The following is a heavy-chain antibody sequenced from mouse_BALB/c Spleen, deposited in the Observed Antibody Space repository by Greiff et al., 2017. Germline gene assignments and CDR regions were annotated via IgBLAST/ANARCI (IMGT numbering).Heavy chain of an antibody. D-gene: IGHD2-3*01. V-gene: IGHV3-2*02. CDR2: ISYSGST. CDR3: ARGYDGYYPFYAMDY. J-gene: IGHJ4*01. CDR1: GYSITSDYA. Sequence: EVKLQESGPGLVKPSQSLSLTCTVTGYSITSDYAWNWIRQFPGNKLEWMGYISYSGSTSYNPSLKSRISITRDTSKNQFFLQLNSVTTEDTATYYCARGYDGYYPFYAMDYWGQGTSVTVSS.